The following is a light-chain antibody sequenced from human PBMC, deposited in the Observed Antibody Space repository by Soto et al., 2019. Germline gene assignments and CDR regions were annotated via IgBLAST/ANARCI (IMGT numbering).Light chain of an antibody. CDR1: QSVSSD. J-gene: IGKJ5*01. CDR2: DAS. CDR3: QQRSNWPAIT. V-gene: IGKV3-11*01. Sequence: EIVLTQSPATLSLSPGERATLSCRASQSVSSDLAWYQQKPVQAPRLLIYDASNRATGIPARFSGSESGTDFTLTISRLEPEDFAVYYCQQRSNWPAITFGQGTRLEIK.